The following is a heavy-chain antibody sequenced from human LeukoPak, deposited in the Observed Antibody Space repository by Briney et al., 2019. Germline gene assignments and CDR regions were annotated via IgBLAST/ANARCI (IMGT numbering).Heavy chain of an antibody. Sequence: PSETLSLTCTVSGGSISSYYWSWIRQPAGKGLEWIGLIYPSGSTNYNPSLKSRVTMSVDTSKNHFSLKLSSVTAADTAVYYCARGYCSSTSCYFDPWGQGTLVTVSS. CDR1: GGSISSYY. D-gene: IGHD2-2*01. CDR2: IYPSGST. CDR3: ARGYCSSTSCYFDP. J-gene: IGHJ5*02. V-gene: IGHV4-4*07.